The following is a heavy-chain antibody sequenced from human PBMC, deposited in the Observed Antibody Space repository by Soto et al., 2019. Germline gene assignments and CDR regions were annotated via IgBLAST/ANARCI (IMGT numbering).Heavy chain of an antibody. Sequence: QVQLQESGPRLVKPSETLSLTCTVSGDSISSYYWSWIRQPPGKGLEWIGYIYYSGSTNYNPSLNSRVTISVDTPKNQFSLKLTSVTAADTDVYYCARGVATIGPWGQGTLVTVSS. D-gene: IGHD5-12*01. J-gene: IGHJ5*02. CDR2: IYYSGST. CDR3: ARGVATIGP. V-gene: IGHV4-59*01. CDR1: GDSISSYY.